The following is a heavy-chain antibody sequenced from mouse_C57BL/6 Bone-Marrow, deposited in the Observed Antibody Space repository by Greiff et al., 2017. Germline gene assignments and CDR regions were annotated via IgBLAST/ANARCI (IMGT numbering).Heavy chain of an antibody. J-gene: IGHJ2*01. Sequence: EVQLQESGGDLVKPGGSLKLSCAASGFTFSSYGMSWVRQTPDKRLEWVATISSGGSYTYYPDSVKGRFTISRDNAKNTLYLQKSSLKSEDTAMYYCARPSYGSSYHFDYWGQGTTLTVSS. D-gene: IGHD1-1*01. V-gene: IGHV5-6*01. CDR1: GFTFSSYG. CDR2: ISSGGSYT. CDR3: ARPSYGSSYHFDY.